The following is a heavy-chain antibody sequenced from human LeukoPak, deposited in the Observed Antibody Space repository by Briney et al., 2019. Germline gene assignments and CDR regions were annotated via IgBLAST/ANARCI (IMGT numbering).Heavy chain of an antibody. J-gene: IGHJ4*02. CDR3: ARGTFGDY. CDR2: INGDGSTS. Sequence: QPGGSLRLSCAASGFTFSKYWVHWVRQAPGKGLVWDSRINGDGSTSVYADSVKGRFTISRDNAKNTVYLQMNSLRAEDTAVYYCARGTFGDYWGQGTLVTVSS. V-gene: IGHV3-74*01. CDR1: GFTFSKYW. D-gene: IGHD3-10*01.